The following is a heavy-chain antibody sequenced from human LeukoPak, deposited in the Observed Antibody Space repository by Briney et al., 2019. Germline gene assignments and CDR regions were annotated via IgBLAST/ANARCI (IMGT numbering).Heavy chain of an antibody. J-gene: IGHJ4*02. CDR2: IYYSGST. CDR3: ARSRDFWSGYKDYFDY. D-gene: IGHD3-3*01. Sequence: SETLSLTCAVYGGSFSSYYWSWIRQPPGKGLEWIGYIYYSGSTNYNPSLKSRVTISVDTSKNQFSLKLSSVTAADTAVYYCARSRDFWSGYKDYFDYWGQGTLVTVSS. CDR1: GGSFSSYY. V-gene: IGHV4-59*08.